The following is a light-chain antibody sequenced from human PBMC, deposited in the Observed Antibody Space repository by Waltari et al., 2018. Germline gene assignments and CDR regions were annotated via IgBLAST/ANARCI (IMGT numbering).Light chain of an antibody. CDR3: QQSSSSPHT. CDR1: QSISSY. V-gene: IGKV1-39*01. Sequence: DIQMTQSPSSLSASVGDRVTISCRASQSISSYLNWYQQKPGKAPKLLIYAASSLQSGVPSRFSGSGSGTDFTLTISSLQPEDFATYYCQQSSSSPHTFGGGTKVEMK. J-gene: IGKJ4*01. CDR2: AAS.